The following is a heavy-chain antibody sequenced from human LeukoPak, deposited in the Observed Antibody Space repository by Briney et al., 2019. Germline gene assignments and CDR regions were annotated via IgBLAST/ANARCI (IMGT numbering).Heavy chain of an antibody. CDR1: GGSISSYY. D-gene: IGHD3-10*01. CDR2: IYYSGST. J-gene: IGHJ5*02. Sequence: TSSETLSLTCTVSGGSISSYYWSWIRQPPGKGLEWIGYIYYSGSTNYNPSLKSRVTISVDTSKNQFSLKLSSVTAADTAVYYCARRRYYYGSGPSGWFDPWGQGTLVTVSS. CDR3: ARRRYYYGSGPSGWFDP. V-gene: IGHV4-59*08.